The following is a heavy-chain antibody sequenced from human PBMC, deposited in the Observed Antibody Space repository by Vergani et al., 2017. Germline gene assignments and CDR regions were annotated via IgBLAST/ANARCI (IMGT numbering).Heavy chain of an antibody. J-gene: IGHJ6*02. Sequence: EVQLVESGGGLVQPGGSLRLSCAASGFTFSSYEMNWVRQAPGKGLEWVSYISSSGSTIYYADSVKGRFTISRDNAKNSLYLQMNSLRAEDTALYYCAKDMVRYYYYGMDVWGQGTTVTVSS. CDR2: ISSSGSTI. CDR1: GFTFSSYE. CDR3: AKDMVRYYYYGMDV. V-gene: IGHV3-48*03. D-gene: IGHD3-10*01.